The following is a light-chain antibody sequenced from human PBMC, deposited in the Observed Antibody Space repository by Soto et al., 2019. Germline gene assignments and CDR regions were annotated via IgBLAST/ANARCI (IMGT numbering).Light chain of an antibody. CDR1: SRDVGGYNY. J-gene: IGLJ1*01. CDR2: EVS. CDR3: SSYAGSNNYV. Sequence: QSALTQPPSASGSPGQSVTISCTGTSRDVGGYNYVSWYQQHPGKAPKLMTYEVSKRPSGVPDRFSGSKSGNTASLTVSGLQAEDEADYYCSSYAGSNNYVFGTGTKLTVL. V-gene: IGLV2-8*01.